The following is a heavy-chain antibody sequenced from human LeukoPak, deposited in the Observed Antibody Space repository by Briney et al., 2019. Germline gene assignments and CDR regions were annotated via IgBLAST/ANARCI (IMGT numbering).Heavy chain of an antibody. J-gene: IGHJ6*02. D-gene: IGHD1-1*01. CDR2: LIPTLGIA. V-gene: IGHV1-69*04. CDR3: ARVFVSTGRNYNYYGVDV. Sequence: ASVKVSCKASGATFSTYAITWARQAPGQGLGWMGRLIPTLGIATYTQSIQGRVTIIADRSLTTAYLELTSLRSEDTAVYYCARVFVSTGRNYNYYGVDVWGQGTTVTVSS. CDR1: GATFSTYA.